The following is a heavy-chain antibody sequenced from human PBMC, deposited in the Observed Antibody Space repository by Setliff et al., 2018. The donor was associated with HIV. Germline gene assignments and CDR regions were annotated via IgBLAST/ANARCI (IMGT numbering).Heavy chain of an antibody. CDR2: TRNEANSYTT. D-gene: IGHD3-22*01. CDR3: TRGSDYYDSSGYYWSFDY. CDR1: GFTFSDHY. Sequence: PGGSLRLSCAASGFTFSDHYMDWVRQAPGRGLEWVGRTRNEANSYTTEYAASVRGRFTISRADSKSIAYLQMNSLTTEDTAVYYCTRGSDYYDSSGYYWSFDYWGQGTLVTVSS. J-gene: IGHJ4*02. V-gene: IGHV3-72*01.